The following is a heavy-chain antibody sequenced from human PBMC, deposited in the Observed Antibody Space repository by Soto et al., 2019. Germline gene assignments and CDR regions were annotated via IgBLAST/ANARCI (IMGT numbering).Heavy chain of an antibody. V-gene: IGHV3-9*01. Sequence: EVPLVESGGGLVQPGRSLRLSCAASGFTFDDYAMHWVRQAPGKGLEWVSGISWNSGSIGYADAVKGRFTISRDNAKNSLSLQMNSLRAEDTALYYCAKDIVASTIFGIPLGNYFDYWGQGTLVTVSS. CDR1: GFTFDDYA. CDR3: AKDIVASTIFGIPLGNYFDY. CDR2: ISWNSGSI. J-gene: IGHJ4*02. D-gene: IGHD3-3*01.